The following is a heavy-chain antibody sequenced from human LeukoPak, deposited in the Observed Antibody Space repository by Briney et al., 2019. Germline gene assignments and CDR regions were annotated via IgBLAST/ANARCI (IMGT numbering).Heavy chain of an antibody. CDR3: ARDSPYGYYYYGMDV. V-gene: IGHV4-4*07. J-gene: IGHJ6*02. D-gene: IGHD3-10*01. CDR2: IYTSGST. Sequence: SETLSLTCTVSGGSISSYYWSRIRQPAGKGLEWIGRIYTSGSTNYNPSLKSRVTMSVDTSKNQFSLKLSSVTAADTAVYYCARDSPYGYYYYGMDVWGQGTTVTVSS. CDR1: GGSISSYY.